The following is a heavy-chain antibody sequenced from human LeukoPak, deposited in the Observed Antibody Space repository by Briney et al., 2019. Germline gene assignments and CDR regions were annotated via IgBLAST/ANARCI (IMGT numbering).Heavy chain of an antibody. Sequence: PGGSLRLSCAASGFTFSSYFMNWVRQAPGKGLEWVSYISSSSDKIYYADSVKGRFTISRDNSKNSLYLQMNSLRAEDTAVYYCARGNGGSSIDYWGQGTLVTVSS. CDR1: GFTFSSYF. J-gene: IGHJ4*02. V-gene: IGHV3-48*04. D-gene: IGHD1-26*01. CDR3: ARGNGGSSIDY. CDR2: ISSSSDKI.